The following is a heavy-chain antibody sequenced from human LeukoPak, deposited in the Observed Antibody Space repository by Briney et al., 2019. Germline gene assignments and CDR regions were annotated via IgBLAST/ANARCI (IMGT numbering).Heavy chain of an antibody. CDR2: ISYDGSNK. CDR3: ARGDSGSSLAAV. J-gene: IGHJ4*02. Sequence: GGSLRLSCAASGFPFITYGMHWVRQAPGKGLEWVAVISYDGSNKYYADSVKGRFTISRDNSKNTLYLQMNSLRAEDTAVYYCARGDSGSSLAAVWGQGTLVTVSS. CDR1: GFPFITYG. D-gene: IGHD1-26*01. V-gene: IGHV3-30*19.